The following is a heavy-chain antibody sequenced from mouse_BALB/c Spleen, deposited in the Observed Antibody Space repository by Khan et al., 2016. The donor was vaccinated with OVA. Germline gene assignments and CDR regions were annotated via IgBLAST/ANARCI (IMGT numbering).Heavy chain of an antibody. J-gene: IGHJ2*01. CDR2: ISNSGST. V-gene: IGHV3-2*02. D-gene: IGHD2-1*01. CDR3: ARAAMITY. Sequence: EVQLQESGPGLVKPSQSLSLTCTVTGYSITSGYGWNWIRQFPGNKLEWMGDISNSGSTNYNPSLKSRISITREKSKNQFFLQLNSVTTKDTATYYCARAAMITYWGHGTTLTVSS. CDR1: GYSITSGYG.